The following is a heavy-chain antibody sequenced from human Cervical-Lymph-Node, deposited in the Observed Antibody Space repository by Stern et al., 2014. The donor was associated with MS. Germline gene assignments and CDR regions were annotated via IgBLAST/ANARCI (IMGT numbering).Heavy chain of an antibody. J-gene: IGHJ4*02. D-gene: IGHD1-1*01. CDR2: IIPIFGTA. Sequence: VQLVESGAEVKKPGSSGKVSCKASGGPFSSYAISWVRHAPGPGLEGMGGIIPIFGTANYAQKFQGRVTITADESTSTAYMELSSLRSEDTAVYYCARGTDYGSFDYWGQGTLVTVSS. CDR1: GGPFSSYA. V-gene: IGHV1-69*01. CDR3: ARGTDYGSFDY.